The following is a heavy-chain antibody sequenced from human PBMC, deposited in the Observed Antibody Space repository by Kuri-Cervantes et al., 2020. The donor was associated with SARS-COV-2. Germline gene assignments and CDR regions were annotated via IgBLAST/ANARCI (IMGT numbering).Heavy chain of an antibody. J-gene: IGHJ4*02. Sequence: GESLKISCAASGLTFSSYAMHWVRQAAGKGLEWVAVISYDGSNKYYADSVKGRFTISRDNSKNTLYLQMNSLRAEDTAVYYCAKLPVGATVGDYWGQGTLVTVSS. CDR1: GLTFSSYA. CDR3: AKLPVGATVGDY. CDR2: ISYDGSNK. V-gene: IGHV3-30-3*01. D-gene: IGHD1-26*01.